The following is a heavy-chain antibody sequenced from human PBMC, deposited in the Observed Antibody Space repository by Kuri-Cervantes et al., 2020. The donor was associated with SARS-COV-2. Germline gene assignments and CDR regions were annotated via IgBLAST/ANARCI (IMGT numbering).Heavy chain of an antibody. V-gene: IGHV1-69*13. D-gene: IGHD3-9*01. CDR3: ARDTDDNIGYWYFDL. Sequence: SVKVSCKAFGYTFSDHYMYWVRQAPGQGLEWMGGIIPIFGTANYAQKFQGRVTITADESTSTAYMELSSLRSEDTAVYYCARDTDDNIGYWYFDLWGRGTLVTVSS. CDR1: GYTFSDHY. J-gene: IGHJ2*01. CDR2: IIPIFGTA.